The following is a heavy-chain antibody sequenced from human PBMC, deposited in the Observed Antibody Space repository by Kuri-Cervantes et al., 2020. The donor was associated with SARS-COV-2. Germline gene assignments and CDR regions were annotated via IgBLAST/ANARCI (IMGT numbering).Heavy chain of an antibody. CDR2: ISYDGSNK. CDR1: GFTFSSYA. J-gene: IGHJ3*02. CDR3: AKDCSSTSCDDAFDI. V-gene: IGHV3-30*04. Sequence: GESLKISCAASGFTFSSYAMHWVRQAPGKGLEWVAVISYDGSNKYYADSVKGRFTISRDNSKNTLYLQMNSLRAEDTAVYYCAKDCSSTSCDDAFDIWGRGTMVTVSS. D-gene: IGHD2-2*01.